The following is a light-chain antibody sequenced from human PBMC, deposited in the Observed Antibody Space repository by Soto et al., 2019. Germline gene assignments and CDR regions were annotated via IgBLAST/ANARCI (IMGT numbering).Light chain of an antibody. Sequence: QSALTQPRSVSGSPGQSVTISCTGTSSDFGGYNYVSWYQHHPGKAPKLMIYDVSERPSGVPDRFSGSKSGNTASLTISGLQAEDEAHYFCTSYTSSSTLFFGGGTKLTVL. CDR3: TSYTSSSTLF. CDR1: SSDFGGYNY. V-gene: IGLV2-11*01. J-gene: IGLJ2*01. CDR2: DVS.